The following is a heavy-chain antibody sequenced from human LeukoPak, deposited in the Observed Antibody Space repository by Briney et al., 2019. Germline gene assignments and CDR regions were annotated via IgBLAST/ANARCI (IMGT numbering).Heavy chain of an antibody. D-gene: IGHD2-21*02. CDR1: GFTFSSYA. Sequence: GGSLRLSCAASGFTFSSYAMSWVRQAPGKGLEWVSYISTSSSTIYYADSVKGRFTISRDNAKNSLYLQMNSLRAEDTAVYYCARGVTGFDYWGQGTLVTVSS. J-gene: IGHJ4*02. V-gene: IGHV3-48*01. CDR2: ISTSSSTI. CDR3: ARGVTGFDY.